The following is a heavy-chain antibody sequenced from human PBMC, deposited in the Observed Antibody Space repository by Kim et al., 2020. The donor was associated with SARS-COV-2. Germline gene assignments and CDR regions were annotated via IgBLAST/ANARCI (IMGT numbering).Heavy chain of an antibody. CDR3: AKSMATGAAHPRGPQRVDY. D-gene: IGHD6-6*01. V-gene: IGHV3-23*01. CDR1: GFTFSSYA. J-gene: IGHJ4*02. CDR2: ISGSGGST. Sequence: GGSLRLSCAASGFTFSSYAMSWVRQAPGKGLEWVSAISGSGGSTYYADSVKGRFTISRDNSKNTLYLQMNSLRAEDTAVYYCAKSMATGAAHPRGPQRVDYWGQGTLVTVSS.